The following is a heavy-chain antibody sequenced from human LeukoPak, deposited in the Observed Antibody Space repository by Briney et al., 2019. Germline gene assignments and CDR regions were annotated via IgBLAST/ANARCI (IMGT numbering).Heavy chain of an antibody. CDR3: ARMLARGWYFDL. CDR1: GDSISGGNYY. D-gene: IGHD2-8*01. J-gene: IGHJ2*01. Sequence: SETLSLTCTVSGDSISGGNYYWSWIRQPAGQGLEWIGRVFANGKTHYNPSLESRVTISVDTSKNQFSLKLSSVTAADTAVYYCARMLARGWYFDLWGRGTLVTVSS. CDR2: VFANGKT. V-gene: IGHV4-61*02.